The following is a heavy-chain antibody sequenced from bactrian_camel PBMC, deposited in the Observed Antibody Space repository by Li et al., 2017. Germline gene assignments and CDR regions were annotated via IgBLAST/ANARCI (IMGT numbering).Heavy chain of an antibody. V-gene: IGHV3S53*01. CDR1: GSIYGSSLC. CDR2: IDTDGGT. J-gene: IGHJ4*01. Sequence: HVQLVESGGGSVQVGGSMRLSCEAPGSIYGSSLCVGWFRQAPGKREMREAVATIDTDGGTFYAASVKGRFTISKDNVKNTVFLQMNNLKPEDTAMYVCAINPDYGYCSDGAWAYTRWGQGTQVTVS. D-gene: IGHD5*01. CDR3: AINPDYGYCSDGAWAYTR.